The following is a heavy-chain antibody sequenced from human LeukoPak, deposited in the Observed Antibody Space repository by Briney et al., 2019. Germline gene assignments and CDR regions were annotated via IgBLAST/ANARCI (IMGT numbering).Heavy chain of an antibody. D-gene: IGHD6-19*01. CDR2: INTNTGNP. CDR1: GYTFTSYG. Sequence: GASVNVSCKASGYTFTSYGISWVRQAPGQGLEWMGWINTNTGNPTYAQGFTGRFVFSLDTSVSTAYLQISSLKAEDTAVYYCARENRAGPAFPIDYWGQGTLVTVSS. CDR3: ARENRAGPAFPIDY. J-gene: IGHJ4*02. V-gene: IGHV7-4-1*02.